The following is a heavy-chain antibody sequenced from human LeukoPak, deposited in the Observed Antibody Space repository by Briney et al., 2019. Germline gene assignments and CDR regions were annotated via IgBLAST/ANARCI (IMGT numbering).Heavy chain of an antibody. Sequence: GGSLRLSCAASGFTFSSYWMSWVRQAPGKGLEWVANIKQDGSEKYYVDSVKARFTISRDNAKNSLYLQMNSLRAEDTAVYYCARDYYDSSGHQYYFDYWGQGTLVTVSS. J-gene: IGHJ4*02. V-gene: IGHV3-7*01. CDR2: IKQDGSEK. D-gene: IGHD3-22*01. CDR3: ARDYYDSSGHQYYFDY. CDR1: GFTFSSYW.